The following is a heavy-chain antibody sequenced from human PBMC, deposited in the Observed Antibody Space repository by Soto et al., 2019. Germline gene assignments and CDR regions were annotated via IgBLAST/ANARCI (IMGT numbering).Heavy chain of an antibody. CDR3: AKECVQPRTLDY. J-gene: IGHJ4*02. V-gene: IGHV3-21*01. D-gene: IGHD6-6*01. Sequence: SPGKGLEWVSSISSSSSYIYYADSVKGRFTISRDNAKNSLYLQMNSLRAEDTAVYYCAKECVQPRTLDYWGQGTLVTVS. CDR2: ISSSSSYI.